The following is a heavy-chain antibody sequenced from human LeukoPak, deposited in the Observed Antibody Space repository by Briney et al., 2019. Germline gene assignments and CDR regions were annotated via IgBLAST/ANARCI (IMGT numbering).Heavy chain of an antibody. V-gene: IGHV1-69*13. CDR1: GGTLSSYA. D-gene: IGHD1-26*01. Sequence: GASVKVSCKASGGTLSSYAISWVRQAPGQGLEWMGGIIPIFGTANYAQKFQGRVTITADESTSTAYMELSSLRSEDTAVYYCAREGPLVGATYFDYWGQGTLVTVSS. CDR3: AREGPLVGATYFDY. CDR2: IIPIFGTA. J-gene: IGHJ4*02.